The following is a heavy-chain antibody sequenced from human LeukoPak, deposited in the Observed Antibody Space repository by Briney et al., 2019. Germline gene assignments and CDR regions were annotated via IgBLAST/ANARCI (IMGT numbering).Heavy chain of an antibody. D-gene: IGHD6-13*01. CDR2: IYSGGST. Sequence: QPGGSLRLSCAASGFTVSSNYMSWVRQAPGKGLEWVSVIYSGGSTYYADSVKGRFTISRDNSKNTLYLQMNSLRAEDTAVYYCARAGPSSSWSLYFDYWGQGTLVTVSS. V-gene: IGHV3-53*01. CDR3: ARAGPSSSWSLYFDY. CDR1: GFTVSSNY. J-gene: IGHJ4*02.